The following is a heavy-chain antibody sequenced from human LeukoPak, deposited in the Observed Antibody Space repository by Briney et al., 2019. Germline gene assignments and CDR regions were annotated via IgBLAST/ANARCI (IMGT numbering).Heavy chain of an antibody. CDR2: ISYDGSNK. V-gene: IGHV3-30*04. Sequence: GGSLRLSCAASGFTFSSYAMHWVRQAPGKGLEWVAVISYDGSNKYYADSVKGRFTISRDNSKNTLYLQMNSLRAEDTAVYYCARDGLRYSSGWRIDYWGQGTLVTVSS. CDR1: GFTFSSYA. J-gene: IGHJ4*02. CDR3: ARDGLRYSSGWRIDY. D-gene: IGHD6-19*01.